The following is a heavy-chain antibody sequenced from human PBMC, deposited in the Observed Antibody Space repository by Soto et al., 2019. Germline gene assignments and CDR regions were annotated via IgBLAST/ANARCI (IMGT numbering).Heavy chain of an antibody. Sequence: QVQLVESGGGVVQPGRSLRLSGAASGFTFSSYAMHWVRQAPGKGLEWVAVISYDGSNKYYADSVKGRFTISRDNSKNTLYLQMNSLRAEVTAVYYCARETYSSRWTPTFDHWGQGTLVTVSS. CDR3: ARETYSSRWTPTFDH. D-gene: IGHD6-19*01. V-gene: IGHV3-30-3*01. CDR2: ISYDGSNK. CDR1: GFTFSSYA. J-gene: IGHJ4*02.